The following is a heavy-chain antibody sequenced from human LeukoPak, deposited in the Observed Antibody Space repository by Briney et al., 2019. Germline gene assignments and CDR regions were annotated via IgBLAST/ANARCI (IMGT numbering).Heavy chain of an antibody. CDR1: GYSFTSYW. CDR3: AGQDIVVVATTTRAFDI. Sequence: GESLKISCTGSGYSFTSYWIAWVRQMPGKGLEWMGITYPGDSDTRYSPSFQGQVTISADKSISTAYLQWNNLKASDTAMYYCAGQDIVVVATTTRAFDIWGQGTMVTVSS. D-gene: IGHD2-15*01. CDR2: TYPGDSDT. V-gene: IGHV5-51*01. J-gene: IGHJ3*02.